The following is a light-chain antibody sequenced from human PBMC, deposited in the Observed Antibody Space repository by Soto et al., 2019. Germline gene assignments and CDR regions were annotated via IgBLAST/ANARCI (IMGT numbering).Light chain of an antibody. CDR2: GAS. V-gene: IGKV3-15*01. CDR1: QPVSDK. CDR3: QQYEKWPPSIT. Sequence: EIVLTQSPANLSLSPGAGATLSCWAGQPVSDKLAWYQQKPGQAPRLLIYGASTRATGISARFSGSGSGTEFTLTISSLQSEDFAVYYCQQYEKWPPSITFGQGTRLEIK. J-gene: IGKJ5*01.